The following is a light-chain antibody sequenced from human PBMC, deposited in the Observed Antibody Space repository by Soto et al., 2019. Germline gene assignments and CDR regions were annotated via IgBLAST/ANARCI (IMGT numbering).Light chain of an antibody. CDR3: QQYATWPRT. CDR1: QDLHID. V-gene: IGKV3-15*01. J-gene: IGKJ2*01. CDR2: GVP. Sequence: ETLMTQSPATLSVSPGETVTLSCRSSQDLHIDLAWYHQKPGQAPTLLIYGVPARAPGVPARFSGAGSGTEFTLTIRSLQSADFGVYYCQQYATWPRTFGQGTK.